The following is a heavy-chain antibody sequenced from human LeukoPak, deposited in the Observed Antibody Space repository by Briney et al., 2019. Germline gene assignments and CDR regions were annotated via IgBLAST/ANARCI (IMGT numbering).Heavy chain of an antibody. V-gene: IGHV1-8*03. CDR1: GYTFTSYD. J-gene: IGHJ4*02. CDR3: ARGSHYDFWSGYPPEDY. CDR2: MNPNSGNT. Sequence: ASVKVSCKASGYTFTSYDINWVRQATVQGLEWMGWMNPNSGNTGYAQKFQGRVTITRNTSISTAYMELSSLRSEDTAVYYCARGSHYDFWSGYPPEDYWGQGTLVTVSS. D-gene: IGHD3-3*01.